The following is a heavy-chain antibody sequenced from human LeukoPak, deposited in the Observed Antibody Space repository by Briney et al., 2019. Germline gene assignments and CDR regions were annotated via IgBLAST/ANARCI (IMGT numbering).Heavy chain of an antibody. CDR1: GFTFDDYG. CDR2: INWNGGST. Sequence: GGSLRLSCAASGFTFDDYGMSWVRQAPGKGLEWVSGINWNGGSTGYADSVKGRFTISRDNAKNSLYLQMNSLRAEDTALYYCARDQSGIVVVPAAISVAGFYYYYYYYMDVWGKGTTVTISS. CDR3: ARDQSGIVVVPAAISVAGFYYYYYYYMDV. D-gene: IGHD2-2*01. J-gene: IGHJ6*03. V-gene: IGHV3-20*04.